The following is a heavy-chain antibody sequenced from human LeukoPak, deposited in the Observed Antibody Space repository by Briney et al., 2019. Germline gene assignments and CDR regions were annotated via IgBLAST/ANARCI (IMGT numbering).Heavy chain of an antibody. Sequence: SETLSLTCAVYGGSFSGYYWSWIRQSPGKGLEWIAEIDHRGDTTYNPSVKSRVTISVDTSKNQFSLKVRSLSPADTAVYYCARGPTISETGYFDFWGQGTLVTVSS. V-gene: IGHV4-34*01. J-gene: IGHJ4*03. CDR2: IDHRGDT. CDR3: ARGPTISETGYFDF. CDR1: GGSFSGYY. D-gene: IGHD1-1*01.